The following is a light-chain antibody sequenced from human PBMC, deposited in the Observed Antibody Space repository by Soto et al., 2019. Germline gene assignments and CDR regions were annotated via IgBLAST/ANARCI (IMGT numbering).Light chain of an antibody. CDR2: HAS. CDR3: QQYIGYS. Sequence: DIQMTQSPSTLPASVGDRVTITCRASQSISNWLAWYQQEPGTAPKLLIYHASTLESGVPSRFSGSGSGTEFTLTISSLQPDDFATYYCQQYIGYSFGQGTKVGIK. V-gene: IGKV1-5*01. CDR1: QSISNW. J-gene: IGKJ1*01.